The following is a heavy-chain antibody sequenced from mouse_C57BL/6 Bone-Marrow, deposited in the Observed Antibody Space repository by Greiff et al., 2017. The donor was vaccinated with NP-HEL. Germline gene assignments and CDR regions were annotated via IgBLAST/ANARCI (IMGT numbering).Heavy chain of an antibody. CDR3: ARSKYYGSSYTSYWYFDV. D-gene: IGHD1-1*01. J-gene: IGHJ1*03. CDR1: GYTFTSYW. V-gene: IGHV1-64*01. CDR2: IPPNSGST. Sequence: QVQLQQPGAELVKPGASVKLSCKASGYTFTSYWMHWVKQRPGQGLEWIGMIPPNSGSTNYNEKFKSKATLTVDKSSSTAYMQLISLTSEDSAVYYCARSKYYGSSYTSYWYFDVWGTGTTVTVSS.